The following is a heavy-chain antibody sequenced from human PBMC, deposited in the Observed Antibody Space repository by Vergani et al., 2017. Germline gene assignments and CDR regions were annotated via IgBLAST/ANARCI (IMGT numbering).Heavy chain of an antibody. J-gene: IGHJ1*01. Sequence: EVQLLESGGGLVQPGGSRRLSCAGAGFTFDTYTMAYVRQGPGKGLEWVATISSGGSDIFYSDSVKGRFTISRDNSKNTLFLQMNSLKDEDTSVYYCTTAWGLYYLHGEYFQYWGRGTLVSVSS. CDR3: TTAWGLYYLHGEYFQY. V-gene: IGHV3-23*01. CDR2: ISSGGSDI. CDR1: GFTFDTYT. D-gene: IGHD3-10*01.